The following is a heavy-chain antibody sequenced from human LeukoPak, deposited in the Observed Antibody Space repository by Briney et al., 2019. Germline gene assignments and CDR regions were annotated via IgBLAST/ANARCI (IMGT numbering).Heavy chain of an antibody. D-gene: IGHD3-22*01. V-gene: IGHV1-2*02. Sequence: ASVKVSCKASGYTFTGYYMHWVRQAPGQGPEWMGWINPNSGGTNYAQKSQGRVTMTRDTSISTAYMELSRLRSDDTAVYYCAREALNYYDSSGYYSNWFDPWGQGTLVTVSS. CDR1: GYTFTGYY. J-gene: IGHJ5*02. CDR2: INPNSGGT. CDR3: AREALNYYDSSGYYSNWFDP.